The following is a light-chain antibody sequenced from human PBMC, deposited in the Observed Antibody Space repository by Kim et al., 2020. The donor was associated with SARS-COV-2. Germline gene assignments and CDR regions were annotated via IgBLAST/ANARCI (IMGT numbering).Light chain of an antibody. Sequence: SASVGDRVNINGRADQSITNDLNWYQQKPGKVPNVLIYSASSLQGGVPSRFSGSGSGTDFTLTISSLQPEDFATYYGQQTYSLPLTFGGGTKWIS. CDR1: QSITND. CDR2: SAS. CDR3: QQTYSLPLT. V-gene: IGKV1-39*01. J-gene: IGKJ4*01.